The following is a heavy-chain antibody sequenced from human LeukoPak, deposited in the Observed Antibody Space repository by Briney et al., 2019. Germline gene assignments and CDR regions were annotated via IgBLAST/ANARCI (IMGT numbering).Heavy chain of an antibody. J-gene: IGHJ4*02. V-gene: IGHV4-59*01. CDR1: GDSISRTY. CDR2: VSDTGSP. D-gene: IGHD6-19*01. CDR3: ARVAVAGSRRYYFDY. Sequence: SETLSLTCTVSGDSISRTYWSWIRQSPGKGLEWIGYVSDTGSPDYSPSLKSRLTISADTSKNKIFLILASATAADTAVYYCARVAVAGSRRYYFDYWGQGTLVTVSS.